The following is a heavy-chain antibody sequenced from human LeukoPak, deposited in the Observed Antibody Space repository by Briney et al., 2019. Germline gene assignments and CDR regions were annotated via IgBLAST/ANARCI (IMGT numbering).Heavy chain of an antibody. J-gene: IGHJ4*02. CDR3: ATAYGSGTDFYY. CDR1: GYTFTGYY. Sequence: ASVKVSCKASGYTFTGYYKHWVRQAPGQGREWMGWINPNSGGTNYAQKFQGRVTMTRDTSISTAYMELSRLRSDDMAVYYCATAYGSGTDFYYWGQGTLVTVPS. V-gene: IGHV1-2*02. D-gene: IGHD3-10*01. CDR2: INPNSGGT.